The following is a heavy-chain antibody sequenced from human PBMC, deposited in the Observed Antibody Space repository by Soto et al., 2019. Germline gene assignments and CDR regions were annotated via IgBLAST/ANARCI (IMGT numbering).Heavy chain of an antibody. CDR2: IYWDDDK. J-gene: IGHJ5*02. Sequence: QITLKESGPTLVKPTQTLTLTCTFSGLSLSTSGEAVGWIRQPPGKALEWLALIYWDDDKRYNPTLQTRLTITKDTPKNQVVLALTNMDPVDTPTYYFAPYVSSSPAGWFDPWGQGILVTVSS. CDR1: GLSLSTSGEA. D-gene: IGHD3-10*01. CDR3: APYVSSSPAGWFDP. V-gene: IGHV2-5*02.